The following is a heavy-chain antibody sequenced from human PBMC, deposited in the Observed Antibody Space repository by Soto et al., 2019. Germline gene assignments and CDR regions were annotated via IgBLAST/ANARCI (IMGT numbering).Heavy chain of an antibody. CDR1: GFTFSSYS. CDR3: ARDSRAYGSGSYYNSNYFDY. V-gene: IGHV3-21*01. D-gene: IGHD3-10*01. Sequence: PGGSLRLSCAASGFTFSSYSMNWVRQAPGKGLEWVSSISSSSSYIYYADSVKGRFTISRDNAKNSLYLQMNSLGAEDTAVYYCARDSRAYGSGSYYNSNYFDYWGQGTLVTVSS. J-gene: IGHJ4*02. CDR2: ISSSSSYI.